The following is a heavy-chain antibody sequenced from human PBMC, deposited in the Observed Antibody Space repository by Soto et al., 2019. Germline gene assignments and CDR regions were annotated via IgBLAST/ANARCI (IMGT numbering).Heavy chain of an antibody. CDR1: GGSISSYY. Sequence: SETLSLTCTGSGGSISSYYWSWIRQPPGKGLEWIGYIYYSGSTNYNPSLKSRVTISVDTSKNQFSLKLSSVTAADTAVYYCARHVGYSGYELFDYWGQGTLVTVSS. CDR2: IYYSGST. V-gene: IGHV4-59*08. CDR3: ARHVGYSGYELFDY. D-gene: IGHD5-12*01. J-gene: IGHJ4*02.